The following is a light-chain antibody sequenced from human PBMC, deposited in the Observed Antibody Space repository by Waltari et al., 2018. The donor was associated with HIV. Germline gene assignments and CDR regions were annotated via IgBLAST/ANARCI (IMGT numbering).Light chain of an antibody. CDR1: SSNIGSNT. CDR2: SNN. J-gene: IGLJ3*02. V-gene: IGLV1-44*01. Sequence: QSVLTQPPSASGTPGQRVTISCSGSSSNIGSNTVNWYQQLPGTAPKLLIYSNNPRPSGLPDRFSGSKSGTSASLAISGLQSEDEADYYCAAWDDSLNGWVFGGGTKLTVL. CDR3: AAWDDSLNGWV.